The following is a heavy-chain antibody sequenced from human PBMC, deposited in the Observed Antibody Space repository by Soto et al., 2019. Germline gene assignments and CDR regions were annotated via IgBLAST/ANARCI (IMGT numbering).Heavy chain of an antibody. Sequence: GTLRLSCAASVFTCSSYAMSWVRQAPGKGLEWVSAISGSGGSTYYADSVKGRFTISRDNSKNTLYLQMNSLRAEDTAVYYCAKVAGDYYDSRGRKFDYWGQGTLVTVSS. D-gene: IGHD3-22*01. CDR1: VFTCSSYA. J-gene: IGHJ4*02. CDR2: ISGSGGST. V-gene: IGHV3-23*01. CDR3: AKVAGDYYDSRGRKFDY.